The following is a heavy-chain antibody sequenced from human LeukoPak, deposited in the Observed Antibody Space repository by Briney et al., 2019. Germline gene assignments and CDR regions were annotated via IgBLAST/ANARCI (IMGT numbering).Heavy chain of an antibody. CDR3: AKGDLRFDP. Sequence: GGSLRLSCAASGFTFSTFAMSWVRQAPGKGLEWVSTITSGSSITSYADSVKGRFTISRDNSKNILSLQMNTLRAEDTAVYYCAKGDLRFDPWGQGTLVTVSS. CDR2: ITSGSSIT. CDR1: GFTFSTFA. J-gene: IGHJ5*02. V-gene: IGHV3-23*01.